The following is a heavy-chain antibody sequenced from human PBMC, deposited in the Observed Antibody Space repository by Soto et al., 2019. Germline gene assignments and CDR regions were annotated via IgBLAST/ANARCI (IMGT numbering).Heavy chain of an antibody. CDR3: VRDRYSSSGWFDP. CDR2: TYYRSRFFS. V-gene: IGHV6-1*01. J-gene: IGHJ5*02. Sequence: SQTLSLTCSSSGDSVSIYTAAWNWIRQSPSGGLEWLGRTYYRSRFFSDYAESVKSRIIINPDTSKNQFSLQLKSVTPEDTAVYYCVRDRYSSSGWFDPWGQGTPVTVSS. CDR1: GDSVSIYTAA. D-gene: IGHD3-10*01.